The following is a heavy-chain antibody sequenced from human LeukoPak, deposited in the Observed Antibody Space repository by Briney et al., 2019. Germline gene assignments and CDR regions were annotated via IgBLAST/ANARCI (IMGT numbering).Heavy chain of an antibody. CDR3: AREGSRYDYYMDV. CDR1: GGSISSYY. CDR2: IYYSGST. Sequence: SETLSLTCTVSGGSISSYYWSWIRQPPGKGLEWIGYIYYSGSTNYNPSLKSRVTISVDTSKNQSSLKLSSVTAADTAVYYCAREGSRYDYYMDVWGKGTTVTISS. V-gene: IGHV4-59*01. J-gene: IGHJ6*03.